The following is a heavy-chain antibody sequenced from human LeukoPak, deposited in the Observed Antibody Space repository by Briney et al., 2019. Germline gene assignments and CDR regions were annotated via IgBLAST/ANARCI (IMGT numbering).Heavy chain of an antibody. V-gene: IGHV4-39*01. Sequence: KSSETLSLTCTVSGGSISSSSYYWGWIRQPPGKGLEWIGSIYHSGSTYYNPSLKSRVTISVDTSKNQFSLKLSSVTAADTAVYYCARQSYYPWYMDVWGKGTTVTISS. CDR3: ARQSYYPWYMDV. CDR1: GGSISSSSYY. D-gene: IGHD1-26*01. CDR2: IYHSGST. J-gene: IGHJ6*03.